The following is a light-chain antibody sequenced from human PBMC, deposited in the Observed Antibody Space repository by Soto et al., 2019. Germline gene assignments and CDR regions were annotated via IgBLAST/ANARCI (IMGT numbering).Light chain of an antibody. CDR3: QQYGSSPLT. V-gene: IGKV3-20*01. J-gene: IGKJ4*01. CDR2: GVS. Sequence: EWTQPTGTLALSRMKIGILSVMGSQNFSSSYLAWYQQKPGQAPRLLIYGVSSRATCIPDRFSGSGSGTDLTLTIIRLEPEDFAVYYCQQYGSSPLTFGGGTKVDNK. CDR1: QNFSSSY.